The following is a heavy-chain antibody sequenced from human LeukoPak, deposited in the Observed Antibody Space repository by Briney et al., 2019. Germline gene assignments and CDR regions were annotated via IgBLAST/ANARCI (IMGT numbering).Heavy chain of an antibody. CDR2: ISYDGSNK. D-gene: IGHD6-19*01. J-gene: IGHJ6*02. CDR1: GFTFSNYA. Sequence: GGSLRLSCAASGFTFSNYAMSWVRQAPGKGLEWVAAISYDGSNKYYADSVKGRFTISRDNSKNTLYLQMNSLRAEDTAVYYCAKVQYSSGWTYYYYYGMDVWGQGTTVTVSS. V-gene: IGHV3-30*18. CDR3: AKVQYSSGWTYYYYYGMDV.